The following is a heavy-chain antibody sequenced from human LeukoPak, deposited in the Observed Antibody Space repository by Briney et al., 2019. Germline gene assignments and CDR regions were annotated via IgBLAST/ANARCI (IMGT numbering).Heavy chain of an antibody. CDR2: INPNSGGT. CDR3: ARTYYYDSSGYFNDAFDI. V-gene: IGHV1-2*02. CDR1: GYTFTGYY. J-gene: IGHJ3*02. Sequence: GASVKVSCKASGYTFTGYYMLWVRQAPGQGLEWMGWINPNSGGTNYAQKFQGRVTMTRDTSISTAYMELSRLRSDDTAVYYCARTYYYDSSGYFNDAFDIWGQGTMVTVSS. D-gene: IGHD3-22*01.